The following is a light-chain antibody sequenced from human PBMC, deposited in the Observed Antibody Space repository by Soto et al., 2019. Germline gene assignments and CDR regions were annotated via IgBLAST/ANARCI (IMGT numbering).Light chain of an antibody. CDR3: CSYAGSRTLV. CDR1: SSDIGNYNL. CDR2: DDTGVT. J-gene: IGLJ3*02. Sequence: QSALTQPASVSGSPGQSITISCTGTSSDIGNYNLVSWYQCHPGKAPKLIIYDDTGVTRRPSGISNRFSGSKSGNTASLTISGLQAEDEADYYCCSYAGSRTLVFGGGTKLTVL. V-gene: IGLV2-23*02.